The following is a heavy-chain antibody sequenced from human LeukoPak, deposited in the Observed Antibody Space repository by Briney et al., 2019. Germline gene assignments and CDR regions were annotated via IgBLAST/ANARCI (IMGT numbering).Heavy chain of an antibody. CDR2: IYPSDSDT. CDR3: ASATTVTTGAFDI. V-gene: IGHV5-51*01. Sequence: GESLKISCKGSGYTFTTYWIAWVRQMHGKGLEWMGIIYPSDSDTRYSPSCQGQVIISADKSISTAYLQWSSLKASDTAMYYCASATTVTTGAFDIWGQGTMVTVSS. J-gene: IGHJ3*02. CDR1: GYTFTTYW. D-gene: IGHD4-17*01.